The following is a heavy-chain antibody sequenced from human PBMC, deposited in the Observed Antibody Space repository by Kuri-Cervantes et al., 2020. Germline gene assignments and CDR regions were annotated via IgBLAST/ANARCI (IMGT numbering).Heavy chain of an antibody. CDR3: ARPGPWFDP. Sequence: GGSLKISCAASGFTFSSYGMHWVRQAPGKGLEWVAVIWYDGSNKYYADSVKGRFTISRDNSKNTLYLQMNSLRAEDTAVYYCARPGPWFDPWGQGTLVTVSS. V-gene: IGHV3-33*01. CDR1: GFTFSSYG. CDR2: IWYDGSNK. J-gene: IGHJ5*02. D-gene: IGHD2-8*02.